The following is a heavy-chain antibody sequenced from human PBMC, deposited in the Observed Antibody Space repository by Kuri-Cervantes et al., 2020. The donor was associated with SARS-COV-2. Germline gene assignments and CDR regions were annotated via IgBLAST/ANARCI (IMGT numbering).Heavy chain of an antibody. CDR3: AKARSHDYGGNPDY. J-gene: IGHJ4*02. Sequence: GSLRLSCAVYGGSFSGYYWSWIRQPPGKGLEWIGEINHSGSTNYNPSLKSRVTISVDTSKNQFSLKLSSVTAADTALYYCAKARSHDYGGNPDYWGQGTLVTVSS. V-gene: IGHV4-34*01. CDR2: INHSGST. D-gene: IGHD4-23*01. CDR1: GGSFSGYY.